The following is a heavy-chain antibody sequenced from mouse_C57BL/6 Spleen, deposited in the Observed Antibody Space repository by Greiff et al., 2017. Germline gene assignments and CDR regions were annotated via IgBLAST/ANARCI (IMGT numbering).Heavy chain of an antibody. Sequence: QVQLKQPGAELVMPGASVKLSCKASGYTFTSYWMHWVKQRPGQGLEWIGEIDPSDSYTNYNQKFKGKSTLTVDKSSSTAYMQLSSLTSEDSAVYYCARRDYEFDYWGQGTTLTVSS. V-gene: IGHV1-69*01. CDR2: IDPSDSYT. CDR3: ARRDYEFDY. CDR1: GYTFTSYW. J-gene: IGHJ2*01. D-gene: IGHD2-4*01.